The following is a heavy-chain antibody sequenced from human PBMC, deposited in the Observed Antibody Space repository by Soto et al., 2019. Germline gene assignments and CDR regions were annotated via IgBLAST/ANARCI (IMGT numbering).Heavy chain of an antibody. D-gene: IGHD2-2*01. Sequence: QVQLVQSGAEVKKPGSSVKVSCKASGGTFSSYTISWVRQAPGQGLEWMGRIIPILGIANYAQKFQGRVTIPADKSTSTAYMELSSLRSEDTAVYYCAREPADCSSTSCYESGYWSQGTLVTVSS. J-gene: IGHJ4*02. CDR3: AREPADCSSTSCYESGY. V-gene: IGHV1-69*08. CDR1: GGTFSSYT. CDR2: IIPILGIA.